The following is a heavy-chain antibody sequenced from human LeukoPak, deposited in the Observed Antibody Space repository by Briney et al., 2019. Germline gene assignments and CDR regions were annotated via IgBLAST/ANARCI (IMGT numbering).Heavy chain of an antibody. Sequence: ASVKVPCKASGYTFTGYYMHWVRQAPGQGLEWMGWINPNSGGTNYAQKFQGRVTMTRDTSISTAYMELSRLRSDDTAVYYCARGISIVGARSFYFDYWGQGTLVTVSS. CDR2: INPNSGGT. CDR3: ARGISIVGARSFYFDY. J-gene: IGHJ4*02. D-gene: IGHD1-26*01. CDR1: GYTFTGYY. V-gene: IGHV1-2*02.